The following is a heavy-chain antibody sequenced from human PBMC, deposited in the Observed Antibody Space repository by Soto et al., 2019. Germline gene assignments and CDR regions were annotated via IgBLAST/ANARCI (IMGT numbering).Heavy chain of an antibody. Sequence: TSETLSLTCAVYCGSFSAYYWSWIRQSPGKGLEWIGEIHHSGSTNYKPSLKSRVTISVDTSKNQFSLELRSVTAADTAVYYCASYGSGSYYNGYYFDYWGQGTLVTVSS. CDR2: IHHSGST. J-gene: IGHJ4*02. CDR3: ASYGSGSYYNGYYFDY. D-gene: IGHD3-10*01. CDR1: CGSFSAYY. V-gene: IGHV4-34*01.